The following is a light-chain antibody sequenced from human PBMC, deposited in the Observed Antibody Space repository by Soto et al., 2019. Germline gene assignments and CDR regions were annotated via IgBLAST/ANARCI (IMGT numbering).Light chain of an antibody. J-gene: IGKJ1*01. Sequence: EIVLTQSPGTLSLSPGERATLSCRASQTVRNNYLAWYQQKPGQAPGVLIYDTSTRASGVPDRFSGSGSGSEFTLTINRLEPEDFAVYYCQQYVSSTRTFGQGTKVDIK. CDR3: QQYVSSTRT. V-gene: IGKV3-20*01. CDR2: DTS. CDR1: QTVRNNY.